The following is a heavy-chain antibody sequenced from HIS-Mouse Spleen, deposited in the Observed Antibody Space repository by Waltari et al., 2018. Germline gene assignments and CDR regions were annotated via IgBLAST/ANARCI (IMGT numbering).Heavy chain of an antibody. Sequence: QPGRSLRLSCAASGFTFSSYAMHWVRQAPGKGLEWVAVISYDGSNKYYADSVKGRFTISRDNSKNTLYLQMNSLRAEDTAVYYCARGFVDTAMVDYWGQGTLVTVSS. CDR1: GFTFSSYA. D-gene: IGHD5-18*01. CDR3: ARGFVDTAMVDY. J-gene: IGHJ4*02. CDR2: ISYDGSNK. V-gene: IGHV3-30-3*01.